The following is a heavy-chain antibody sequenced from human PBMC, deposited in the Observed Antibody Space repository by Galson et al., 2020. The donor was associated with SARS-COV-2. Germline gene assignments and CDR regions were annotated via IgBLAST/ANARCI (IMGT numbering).Heavy chain of an antibody. Sequence: SETLSLTCAVYGGSFSGYYWSWIRQPPGKGLEWIGEINHSGSTNYNPSLKSRVTISVDTSKNQFSLKLSSVTAADTAVYYCAREGFWSGYRIPPRRNWFDPWGQGTLVTVSS. J-gene: IGHJ5*02. V-gene: IGHV4-34*01. D-gene: IGHD3-3*01. CDR2: INHSGST. CDR1: GGSFSGYY. CDR3: AREGFWSGYRIPPRRNWFDP.